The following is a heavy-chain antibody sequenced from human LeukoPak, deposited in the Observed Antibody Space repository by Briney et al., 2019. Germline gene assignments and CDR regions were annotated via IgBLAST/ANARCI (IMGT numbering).Heavy chain of an antibody. Sequence: PSETLSLTCTVSGGSITSGTYYWTWIRQPAGKALEWVGYIKTSGTTDYNPSLKSRVAISVDTSKNQFSLKMSSVTAADTAVYYCARGGVTGTTNWFDPWGQGILVTVSS. CDR2: IKTSGTT. J-gene: IGHJ5*02. CDR1: GGSITSGTYY. CDR3: ARGGVTGTTNWFDP. V-gene: IGHV4-61*09. D-gene: IGHD1-7*01.